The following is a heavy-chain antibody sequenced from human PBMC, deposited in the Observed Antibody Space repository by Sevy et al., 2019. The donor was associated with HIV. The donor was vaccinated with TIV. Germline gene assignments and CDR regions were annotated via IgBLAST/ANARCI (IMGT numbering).Heavy chain of an antibody. CDR1: GFTFSSYW. CDR3: VREGLGGFSYSLDC. D-gene: IGHD5-18*01. Sequence: GGSLRLSCAASGFTFSSYWMSWVRQAPGKGLERVATMKEDGSEKSYVDSVKGRFTISRDNAKNSLYLQMNSLRVDDTALYYCVREGLGGFSYSLDCWGQGTLVTVSS. CDR2: MKEDGSEK. V-gene: IGHV3-7*01. J-gene: IGHJ4*02.